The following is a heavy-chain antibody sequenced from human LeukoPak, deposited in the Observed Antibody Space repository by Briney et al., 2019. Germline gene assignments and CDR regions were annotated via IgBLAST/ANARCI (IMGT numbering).Heavy chain of an antibody. Sequence: APVRISCNASGHTFINYYLHWGRQAPGQGLEWMGIVDPSGRSTSHAQKFQGRVTMSGDTSTSTVYMELSSLRSEDMALYYCTRNGWVGAPQLGAFDTWGQGTMVTVSS. CDR1: GHTFINYY. CDR2: VDPSGRST. J-gene: IGHJ3*02. D-gene: IGHD1-26*01. CDR3: TRNGWVGAPQLGAFDT. V-gene: IGHV1-46*01.